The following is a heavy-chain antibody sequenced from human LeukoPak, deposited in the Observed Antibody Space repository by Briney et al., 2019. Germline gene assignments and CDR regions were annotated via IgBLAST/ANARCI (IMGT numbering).Heavy chain of an antibody. CDR1: GYTFTGYY. V-gene: IGHV1-46*01. Sequence: ASVKDSCKASGYTFTGYYMHWVRQAPGQGLEWMGLINPSAGSTNYAQKYQGRVTLTRDTSTSTVYMNVSNLRSEDTAVYYCARESLGSYKTVVIVARGHDAFDMWGQGTMVTVSS. CDR3: ARESLGSYKTVVIVARGHDAFDM. CDR2: INPSAGST. D-gene: IGHD3-22*01. J-gene: IGHJ3*02.